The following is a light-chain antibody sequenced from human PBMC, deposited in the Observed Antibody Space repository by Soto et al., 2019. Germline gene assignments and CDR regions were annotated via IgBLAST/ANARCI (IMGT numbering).Light chain of an antibody. Sequence: EIVLTQSPGTLSLSPGERATLSCRASQSVSRNYLAWYQQKPGQAPRLLIYGASSRAAGTPDRFTGSGSGTDFTLNIDRLEPEDFAVYHCQQYGSSPWTFGQGTKVDIK. CDR1: QSVSRNY. CDR2: GAS. J-gene: IGKJ1*01. CDR3: QQYGSSPWT. V-gene: IGKV3-20*01.